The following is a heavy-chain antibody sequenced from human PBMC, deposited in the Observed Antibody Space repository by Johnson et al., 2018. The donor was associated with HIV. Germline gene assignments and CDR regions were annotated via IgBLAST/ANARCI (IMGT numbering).Heavy chain of an antibody. Sequence: VQLVESGGGLVQPGGSLRLSCAASGFTFSNAWMSWVRQAPGKGLEWVGRVKSKTDGGTIDYAAAVKGRFIISRDDSKNTLYLQMNSLKTEDSAVYYCTTGRPSSAAFDIWGQGTMVTVSS. V-gene: IGHV3-15*01. CDR1: GFTFSNAW. CDR2: VKSKTDGGTI. CDR3: TTGRPSSAAFDI. J-gene: IGHJ3*02.